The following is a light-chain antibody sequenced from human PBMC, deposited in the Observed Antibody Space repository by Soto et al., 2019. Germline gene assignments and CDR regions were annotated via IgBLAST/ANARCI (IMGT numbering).Light chain of an antibody. CDR1: QSISNW. CDR3: QQYNSYSPRLT. V-gene: IGKV1-5*03. Sequence: DIQMTQSPSTLSASVGDRVTITCRASQSISNWLAWYQQKPGKAPKLLIYRASSLESGVPSRFRGRRSGTEFTLTISSLQPDDFATSYCQQYNSYSPRLTLGGGTKVETK. CDR2: RAS. J-gene: IGKJ4*01.